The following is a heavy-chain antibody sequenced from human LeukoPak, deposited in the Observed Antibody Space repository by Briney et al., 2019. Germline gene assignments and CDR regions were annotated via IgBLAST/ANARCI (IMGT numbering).Heavy chain of an antibody. CDR2: ISIVGTTI. CDR3: ARVGGIAAAGTVNFDY. V-gene: IGHV3-11*01. CDR1: GFIFSDYY. D-gene: IGHD6-13*01. Sequence: GGSLRLSCAASGFIFSDYYMSWIRQAPGKGLEWVAYISIVGTTIYYADSVKGRFTISRDNAQNSLYLQMNSLRADDAAVYYCARVGGIAAAGTVNFDYWGQGTLVTVSS. J-gene: IGHJ4*02.